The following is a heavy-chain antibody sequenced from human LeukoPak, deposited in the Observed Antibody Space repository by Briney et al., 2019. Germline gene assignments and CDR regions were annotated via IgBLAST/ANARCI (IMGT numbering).Heavy chain of an antibody. D-gene: IGHD3-10*01. J-gene: IGHJ3*02. CDR2: ISSSSNYI. CDR3: AREPFSMARESTRNAFDI. Sequence: GGSLRLSCAASGFTFSSYNMNWVRQAPGKGLEWVSSISSSSNYIYYADSVKGRFTISRDNAKNSLYLQMKSLRAEDTAVYYCAREPFSMARESTRNAFDIWGQGTMVTVSS. CDR1: GFTFSSYN. V-gene: IGHV3-21*01.